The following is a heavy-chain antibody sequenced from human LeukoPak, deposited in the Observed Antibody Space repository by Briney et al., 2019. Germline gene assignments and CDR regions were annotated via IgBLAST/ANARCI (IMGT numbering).Heavy chain of an antibody. J-gene: IGHJ4*02. Sequence: GRSLRLSCAASGFTFSSYAMHWVRQAPGKGLEWVAVISYDGSNKYYADSVKGRFTISRDNSKNTLYLQMNSLRAEDTAVYYCAKEGPYSSSWYYFDYWGQGTLVTVSS. CDR1: GFTFSSYA. CDR3: AKEGPYSSSWYYFDY. V-gene: IGHV3-30-3*01. CDR2: ISYDGSNK. D-gene: IGHD6-13*01.